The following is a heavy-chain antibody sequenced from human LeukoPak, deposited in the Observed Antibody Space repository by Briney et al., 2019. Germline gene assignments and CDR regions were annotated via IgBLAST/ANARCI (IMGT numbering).Heavy chain of an antibody. CDR1: GGSISSYY. CDR3: ACLSSNGRRAFDI. D-gene: IGHD2-8*01. CDR2: ISYSGNT. Sequence: KPSETLSLTCTVSGGSISSYYWTWLRQPPGKGREWVGYISYSGNTNHNPSLKSRVTMSVDTSKSQFSLKLNSVTAADTAVYYCACLSSNGRRAFDIWGQGTMVIVSS. V-gene: IGHV4-59*08. J-gene: IGHJ3*02.